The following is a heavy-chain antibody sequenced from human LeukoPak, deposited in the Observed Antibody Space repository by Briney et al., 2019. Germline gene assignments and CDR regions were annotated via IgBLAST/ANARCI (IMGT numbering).Heavy chain of an antibody. Sequence: SETLSLTCAVYGGSFSGYYWSWIRQPPGKGLEWIGEINHSGSTNYNPSLKSRVTISVDTSKNQFSLKLSSVTAAGTAVYYCARHVWLQPFDYWGQGTLVTVSS. J-gene: IGHJ4*02. D-gene: IGHD3-9*01. CDR1: GGSFSGYY. CDR3: ARHVWLQPFDY. CDR2: INHSGST. V-gene: IGHV4-34*01.